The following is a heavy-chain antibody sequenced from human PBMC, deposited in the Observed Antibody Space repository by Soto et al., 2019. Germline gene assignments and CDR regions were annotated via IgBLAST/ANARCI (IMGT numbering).Heavy chain of an antibody. Sequence: SETLSLTCSVSGGSITRNTNYWGWIRQPPGKGLEWIGSLYYSDYTDSNPSLRSRVTISVDTSKNQFSLKVTSVTAADTAVYYCARHLYYDISPGYLRPYHYYGMDVWGQGTTVT. CDR2: LYYSDYT. CDR3: ARHLYYDISPGYLRPYHYYGMDV. J-gene: IGHJ6*02. CDR1: GGSITRNTNY. V-gene: IGHV4-39*01. D-gene: IGHD3-9*01.